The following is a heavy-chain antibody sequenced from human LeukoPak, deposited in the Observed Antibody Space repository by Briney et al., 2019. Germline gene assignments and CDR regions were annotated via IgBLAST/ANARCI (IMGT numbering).Heavy chain of an antibody. CDR2: IYYSGST. D-gene: IGHD5-12*01. Sequence: PSQTLSLTCTVSGGSISSGGYYWSWIRQHPGKGLEWIGYIYYSGSTYYNPSLKSRVTISVDTSKNQFSLKLSSVTAADTAVYYCARSARVDIVATFDPWGQGTLVTVSS. J-gene: IGHJ5*02. CDR3: ARSARVDIVATFDP. CDR1: GGSISSGGYY. V-gene: IGHV4-31*03.